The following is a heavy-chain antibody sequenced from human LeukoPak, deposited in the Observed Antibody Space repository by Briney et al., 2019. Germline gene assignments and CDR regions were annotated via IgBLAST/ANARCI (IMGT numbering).Heavy chain of an antibody. J-gene: IGHJ3*01. Sequence: SETLSLTCAVYGGSFSSYYWSWIRQPPGKGLEWIGEINHSGSTNYKPSLKSRVTISVDTSKNQFSLLLNSVTPEDTAVYYCTRDSGLGNDAFDVWGQGTMVTVSS. V-gene: IGHV4-34*01. CDR1: GGSFSSYY. CDR3: TRDSGLGNDAFDV. D-gene: IGHD3-10*01. CDR2: INHSGST.